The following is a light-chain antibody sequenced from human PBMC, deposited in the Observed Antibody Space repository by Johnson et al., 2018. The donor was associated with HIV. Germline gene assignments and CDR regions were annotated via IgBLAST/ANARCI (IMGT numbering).Light chain of an antibody. V-gene: IGLV1-51*02. CDR2: EDK. CDR1: SSNIGNNH. Sequence: QSVLTQPPSVSAAPGQKVSISCSGSSSNIGNNHVSWYQQFPGAAPKLLIYEDKKRPSGSHDRFSGSKSGTSATLGITGLQTGDEADYYCGTWDSSLSYVFGTGPKVTFL. CDR3: GTWDSSLSYV. J-gene: IGLJ1*01.